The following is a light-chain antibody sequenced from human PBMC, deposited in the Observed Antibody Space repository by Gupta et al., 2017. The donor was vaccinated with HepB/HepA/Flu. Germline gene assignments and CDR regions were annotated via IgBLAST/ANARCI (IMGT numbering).Light chain of an antibody. J-gene: IGLJ3*02. CDR3: GAWDDSLNAGV. CDR2: DNN. CDR1: TSNIKNNF. V-gene: IGLV1-51*01. Sequence: QSVLPQPPSVSAAPGHMVNISCSGSTSNIKNNFVSWFQQLPGKAPKLLIYDNNKRPSGIPDRFSGSKSGTSATLGIAGLQTGDEADYYCGAWDDSLNAGVFGGGTKLTVL.